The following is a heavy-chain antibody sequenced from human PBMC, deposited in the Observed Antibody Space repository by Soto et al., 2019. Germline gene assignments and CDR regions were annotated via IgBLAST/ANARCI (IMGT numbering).Heavy chain of an antibody. D-gene: IGHD2-15*01. CDR1: GFTFSSYG. Sequence: QVQLVESGGGVVQPGRSLRLSCAASGFTFSSYGMHWVRQAPGKGLEWVAVIWYDGSKKYYADSVQGRFTISRDNSKNPLYLQMNSLRAEDTAVYYCARDGSGGSCYSHAFDIGGQGTMVTVSS. CDR3: ARDGSGGSCYSHAFDI. V-gene: IGHV3-33*01. CDR2: IWYDGSKK. J-gene: IGHJ3*02.